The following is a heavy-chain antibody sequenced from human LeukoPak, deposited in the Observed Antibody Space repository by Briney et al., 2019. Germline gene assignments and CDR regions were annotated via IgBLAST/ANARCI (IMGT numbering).Heavy chain of an antibody. V-gene: IGHV1-8*01. D-gene: IGHD6-13*01. J-gene: IGHJ3*02. CDR3: ARGLGSWYVSGAFDI. CDR1: GYTFTTYD. CDR2: MNPNSGNT. Sequence: ASVRVSCKASGYTFTTYDINWVRQATGQGLEWMGWMNPNSGNTGYAQKFQGRVTITRNTSISTAYMELSSLRSEDTAVYYCARGLGSWYVSGAFDIWGQGTMVTVSS.